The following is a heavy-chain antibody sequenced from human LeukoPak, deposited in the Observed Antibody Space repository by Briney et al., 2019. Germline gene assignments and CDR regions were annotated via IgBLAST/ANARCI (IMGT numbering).Heavy chain of an antibody. J-gene: IGHJ5*02. V-gene: IGHV4-59*01. CDR2: FYYIGST. D-gene: IGHD4-17*01. CDR3: ARLVTTVTKRNNWFDP. Sequence: SETLSLTCTVSGASINNYYWSWIRQPPGKGLEWIGYFYYIGSTNYNLSLKSRVTISIDTSKNQFSLKLRSVTAADTAVYYCARLVTTVTKRNNWFDPWGQGALVTVSS. CDR1: GASINNYY.